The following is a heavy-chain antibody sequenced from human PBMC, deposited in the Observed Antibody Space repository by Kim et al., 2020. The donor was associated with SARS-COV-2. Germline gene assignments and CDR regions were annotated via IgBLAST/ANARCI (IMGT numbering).Heavy chain of an antibody. V-gene: IGHV3-7*03. CDR2: INEDGGAK. CDR1: GLTVTNYW. CDR3: ARGGL. J-gene: IGHJ2*01. Sequence: GGSLRLSCEVSGLTVTNYWMSWVRQAPGKGPEWVANINEDGGAKYYVDSVKGRFTISRDNSKNSHYLQMNSLRVEDTAVYYCARGGLWGRGTLVTVSS.